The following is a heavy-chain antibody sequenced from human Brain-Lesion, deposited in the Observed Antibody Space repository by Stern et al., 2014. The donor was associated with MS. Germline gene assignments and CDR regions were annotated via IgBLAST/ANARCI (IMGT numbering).Heavy chain of an antibody. Sequence: QVQLVESGPGLVKPSETLSLTCTVAGGSVSSTSYAWAWIRQPPGKGLEWIGTIYYSGNTYYSPSLKSRLTISLDTSKHQFFPQRRSVTAADTAVYYCAGEEDIRYCSGGSCTGNWFDPWGQGTLVTVSS. D-gene: IGHD2-15*01. CDR1: GGSVSSTSYA. V-gene: IGHV4-39*01. CDR2: IYYSGNT. CDR3: AGEEDIRYCSGGSCTGNWFDP. J-gene: IGHJ5*02.